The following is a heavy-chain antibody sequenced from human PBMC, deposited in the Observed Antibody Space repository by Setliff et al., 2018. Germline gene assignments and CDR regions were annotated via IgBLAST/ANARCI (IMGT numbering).Heavy chain of an antibody. Sequence: GASVKVSCKASGYIFTGYYIHWVRQAPGQGLEWMGRFNPNSGDTNSAQKFQGRVTMTRDTSISTAYMELSRLKYDDTAVYYCARAPKLVGAPERAFDYWVQGTPVTVSS. CDR3: ARAPKLVGAPERAFDY. CDR1: GYIFTGYY. V-gene: IGHV1-2*06. D-gene: IGHD1-26*01. CDR2: FNPNSGDT. J-gene: IGHJ4*02.